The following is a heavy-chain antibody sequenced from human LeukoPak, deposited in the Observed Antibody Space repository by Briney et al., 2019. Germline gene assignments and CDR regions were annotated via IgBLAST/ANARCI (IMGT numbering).Heavy chain of an antibody. J-gene: IGHJ4*02. V-gene: IGHV4-38-2*02. Sequence: SETLSLTCTVSGYSISSGNYWGWIRQPPGKGLEWIGSIYHSGSTYYNPSLKSRVTISVDTSKNQFSLKLSSVTAADTAVYYCARRVGVALDYWGQGTLVTVSS. D-gene: IGHD2-21*01. CDR1: GYSISSGNY. CDR3: ARRVGVALDY. CDR2: IYHSGST.